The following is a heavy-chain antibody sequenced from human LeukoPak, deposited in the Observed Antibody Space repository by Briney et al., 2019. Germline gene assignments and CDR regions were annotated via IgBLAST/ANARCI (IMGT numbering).Heavy chain of an antibody. J-gene: IGHJ6*02. CDR1: GGSISSYY. V-gene: IGHV4-34*01. Sequence: SETLSLTCTVSGGSISSYYWSWIRQPPGKGLEWIGEINHSGSTNYNPSLKSRVTISVDTSKNQFSLKLSSVTAADTAVYYCARGRMATIRRSPYYYYGMDVWGQGTTVTVSS. D-gene: IGHD5-24*01. CDR2: INHSGST. CDR3: ARGRMATIRRSPYYYYGMDV.